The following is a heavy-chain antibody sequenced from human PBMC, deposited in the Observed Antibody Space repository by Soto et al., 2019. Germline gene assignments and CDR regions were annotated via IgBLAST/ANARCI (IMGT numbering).Heavy chain of an antibody. CDR3: ARESARWLLSFFDY. V-gene: IGHV3-7*01. J-gene: IGHJ4*02. CDR1: GFNFSGHW. D-gene: IGHD5-12*01. Sequence: EVQLVQSGGGLVQPGGSLRLSCEVSGFNFSGHWMSWVRQAPGKGLEWVATIKQDGIEKYYVYSVKGRFTISRDNTKNSLYLQLSSLRADETAVYYCARESARWLLSFFDYWGQGTVVTVSS. CDR2: IKQDGIEK.